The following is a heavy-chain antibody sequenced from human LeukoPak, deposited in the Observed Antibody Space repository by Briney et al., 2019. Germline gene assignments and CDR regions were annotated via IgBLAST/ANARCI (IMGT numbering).Heavy chain of an antibody. D-gene: IGHD2-15*01. CDR2: ISKGGSTI. Sequence: GGSLRLSCAASGFTFSSYEMNWLRQASGKGPEWVSYISKGGSTIYYADSVKGRFTISRDNTKNSLYLQMNSLRGEDKAVYYCARDPLLDYWGQGTLVTVSS. J-gene: IGHJ4*02. CDR3: ARDPLLDY. CDR1: GFTFSSYE. V-gene: IGHV3-48*03.